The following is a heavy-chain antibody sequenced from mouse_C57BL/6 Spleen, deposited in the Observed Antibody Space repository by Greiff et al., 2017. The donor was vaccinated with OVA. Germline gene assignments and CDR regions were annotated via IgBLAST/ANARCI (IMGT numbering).Heavy chain of an antibody. V-gene: IGHV1-64*01. Sequence: QVQLQQPGAELVKPGASVKLSCKASGYTFTSYWMHWVKQRPGQGLEWIGMIHPNSGSTNYNEKFKSKATLTVDKSHSTAYMQLSSLTSEDSAVYYCARGGGYDYAMDYWGQGTSVTVSS. D-gene: IGHD2-2*01. J-gene: IGHJ4*01. CDR1: GYTFTSYW. CDR3: ARGGGYDYAMDY. CDR2: IHPNSGST.